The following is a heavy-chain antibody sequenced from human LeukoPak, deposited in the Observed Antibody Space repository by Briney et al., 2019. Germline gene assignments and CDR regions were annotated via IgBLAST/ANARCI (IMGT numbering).Heavy chain of an antibody. V-gene: IGHV4-59*08. Sequence: PSETLSLTCTVSGGSISSYYWSWIRQPPGKGLEWIGEIYHSGSTNYNPSLKSRVTISVDKSKNQFSLKLSSVTAADTAVYYCARQGSSSGDYWGQGTLVTVSS. CDR2: IYHSGST. CDR1: GGSISSYY. CDR3: ARQGSSSGDY. D-gene: IGHD6-25*01. J-gene: IGHJ4*02.